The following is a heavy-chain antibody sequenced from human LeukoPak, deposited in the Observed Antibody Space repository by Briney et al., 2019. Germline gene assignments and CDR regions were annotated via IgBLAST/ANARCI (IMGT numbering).Heavy chain of an antibody. V-gene: IGHV3-48*03. CDR2: ISSSGSTI. Sequence: PGGSLRLSCAASGFTFGSYTTNWVRQAPGKGLEWVSYISSSGSTIYYADSVKGRFTISRDNAKNSLYLQMNSLRAEDTAVYYCARTPLRLRLGELSPHSVGYFDYWGQGTLVTVSS. CDR3: ARTPLRLRLGELSPHSVGYFDY. CDR1: GFTFGSYT. J-gene: IGHJ4*02. D-gene: IGHD3-16*02.